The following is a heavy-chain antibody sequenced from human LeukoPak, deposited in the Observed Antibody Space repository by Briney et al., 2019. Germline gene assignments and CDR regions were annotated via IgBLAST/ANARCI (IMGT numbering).Heavy chain of an antibody. J-gene: IGHJ6*03. CDR1: GYTFTSYD. D-gene: IGHD6-13*01. CDR3: ARGMYSSSYYGYSYYYMNV. V-gene: IGHV1-8*01. CDR2: MNPNSDNT. Sequence: GASVKVSCKASGYTFTSYDINWVRQATGQGLEWMGWMNPNSDNTGYAQRFQGRVTMTRNTSISTAYMELSSLRSEDTAVYYCARGMYSSSYYGYSYYYMNVWGKGTTVTISS.